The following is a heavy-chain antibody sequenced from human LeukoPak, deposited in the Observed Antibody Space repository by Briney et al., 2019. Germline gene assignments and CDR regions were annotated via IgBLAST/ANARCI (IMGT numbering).Heavy chain of an antibody. J-gene: IGHJ4*02. CDR1: GFTFSTYG. CDR3: ARGGWASCYKY. Sequence: GGSLRLSCAVSGFTFSTYGMHWVRQAPGKGLEWVAVISYDGSNKYYADSVKGRFTISRDNSKNTLYLQMNSLRAEDTAVYYCARGGWASCYKYWGQGTLVTVSS. CDR2: ISYDGSNK. D-gene: IGHD2-2*02. V-gene: IGHV3-30*03.